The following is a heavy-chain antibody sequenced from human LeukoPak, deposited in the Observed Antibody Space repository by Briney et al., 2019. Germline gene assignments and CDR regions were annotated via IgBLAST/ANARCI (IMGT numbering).Heavy chain of an antibody. CDR2: ISSSSSYI. CDR3: ARASAAGTNLFDY. Sequence: GGSLRLSCAASGFTFSSCSMNWVRQAPGKGLGWVSSISSSSSYIYYADSVKGRFTISRDNAKNSLYLQMNSLRAEDTAVYYCARASAAGTNLFDYWGQGTLVTVSS. V-gene: IGHV3-21*01. D-gene: IGHD6-13*01. J-gene: IGHJ4*02. CDR1: GFTFSSCS.